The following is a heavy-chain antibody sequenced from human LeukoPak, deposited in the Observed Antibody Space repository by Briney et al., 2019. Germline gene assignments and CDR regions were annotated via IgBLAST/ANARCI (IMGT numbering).Heavy chain of an antibody. CDR1: GFTFSGYW. V-gene: IGHV3-7*01. J-gene: IGHJ5*02. CDR3: ARDAYDDASES. Sequence: GGSLRLSCAASGFTFSGYWMTWVRQAPGKGLEWVANLRPDGSDKYYADSVKGRFTISRDNAKNSLYLQMNGLRADDTAIYHCARDAYDDASESWGQGTLGTVSS. CDR2: LRPDGSDK. D-gene: IGHD3-3*01.